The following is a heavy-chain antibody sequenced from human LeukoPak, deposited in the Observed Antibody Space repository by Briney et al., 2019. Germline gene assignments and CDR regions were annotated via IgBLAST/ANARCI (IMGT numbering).Heavy chain of an antibody. D-gene: IGHD6-19*01. CDR1: GFTFSSYS. Sequence: GGSLRLSCAASGFTFSSYSMNWVRQAPGKGLEWVSVISDSGGSTYYADSVKGRFTISRDNSKNTLYLQMNSLRAEDTAVYYCARGRRGSGWPYYYYYMDVWGKGTTVTISS. CDR3: ARGRRGSGWPYYYYYMDV. J-gene: IGHJ6*03. V-gene: IGHV3-23*01. CDR2: ISDSGGST.